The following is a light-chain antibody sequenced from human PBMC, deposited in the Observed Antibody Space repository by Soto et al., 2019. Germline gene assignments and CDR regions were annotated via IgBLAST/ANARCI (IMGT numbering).Light chain of an antibody. Sequence: EIVVTQSPATLSLSPGGRDTLSCRASQSVGSSLAWYQHKPGQAPRLLIYGISTRATGIPARFSGSGSGTEFTLTISSLQSEDLAVYYCQQYKSWPPITFGPGTKVDIK. CDR1: QSVGSS. CDR3: QQYKSWPPIT. J-gene: IGKJ3*01. CDR2: GIS. V-gene: IGKV3-15*01.